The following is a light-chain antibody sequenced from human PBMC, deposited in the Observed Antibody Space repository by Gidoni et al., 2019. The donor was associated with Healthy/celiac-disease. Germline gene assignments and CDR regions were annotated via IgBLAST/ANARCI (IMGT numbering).Light chain of an antibody. CDR1: QDISNY. CDR3: QQNDTIPPA. J-gene: IGKJ4*01. CDR2: DAS. Sequence: DSQLTHPPPSLSASVGDRVTITCQASQDISNYLNWYQQKPGKAPKLLIYDASNLETGVPSRFSGSGSGTDFTFTISSLQPEDIATYYCQQNDTIPPAFGGGTKVEIK. V-gene: IGKV1-33*01.